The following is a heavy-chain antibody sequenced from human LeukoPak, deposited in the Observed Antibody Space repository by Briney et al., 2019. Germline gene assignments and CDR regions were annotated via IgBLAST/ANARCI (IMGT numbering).Heavy chain of an antibody. V-gene: IGHV1-2*02. J-gene: IGHJ4*02. CDR2: INPNSGGT. CDR3: ASGLQGDY. D-gene: IGHD4-11*01. Sequence: ASVKVSCKASGYIFTDYYMHWVRQAPGQGLEWMGWINPNSGGTNYAQKFQDRVTITGDTSISTAYMELTRLRSDDTAVYYCASGLQGDYWGQGTLVTVSS. CDR1: GYIFTDYY.